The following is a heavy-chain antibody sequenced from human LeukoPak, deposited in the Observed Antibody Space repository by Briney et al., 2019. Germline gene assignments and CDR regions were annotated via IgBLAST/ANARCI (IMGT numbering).Heavy chain of an antibody. Sequence: ASVKVSCKASGYTFTSYGISWVRQAPGQGLEWMGWISAYNGNTNYAQKLQGRVTMTTDTSTSTAYMELRSLRFDDTAVYYCARSPILDYYDSSGLGYFDYWGQGTLVTVSS. CDR3: ARSPILDYYDSSGLGYFDY. J-gene: IGHJ4*02. D-gene: IGHD3-22*01. CDR1: GYTFTSYG. CDR2: ISAYNGNT. V-gene: IGHV1-18*01.